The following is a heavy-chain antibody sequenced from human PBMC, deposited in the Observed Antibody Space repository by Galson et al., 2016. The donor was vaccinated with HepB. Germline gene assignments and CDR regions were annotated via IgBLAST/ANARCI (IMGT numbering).Heavy chain of an antibody. V-gene: IGHV1-3*01. Sequence: SVKVSCKGSGYTFSDYAMHWVRQAPGQRPEWMAWINAANGYSRSSQRFQGRVTIPRDTSASTAYLELSSLRSEDTAVYYCAIRIATAGSEHWGQGTLVTVSS. CDR1: GYTFSDYA. CDR3: AIRIATAGSEH. J-gene: IGHJ4*02. D-gene: IGHD6-13*01. CDR2: INAANGYS.